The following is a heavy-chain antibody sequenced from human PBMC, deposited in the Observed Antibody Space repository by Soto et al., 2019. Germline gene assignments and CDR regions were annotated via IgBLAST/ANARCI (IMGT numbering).Heavy chain of an antibody. CDR2: IIPILGIA. J-gene: IGHJ4*02. Sequence: GASVKVSCTASGGTFSSYTISWVRQAPGQGLEWMGRIIPILGIANYAQKFQGRVTITADKSTSTAYMELSSLRSEDTAVYYCAVGYYYDSSGPSAYYFDYWGQGTLVTVSS. CDR3: AVGYYYDSSGPSAYYFDY. D-gene: IGHD3-22*01. CDR1: GGTFSSYT. V-gene: IGHV1-69*02.